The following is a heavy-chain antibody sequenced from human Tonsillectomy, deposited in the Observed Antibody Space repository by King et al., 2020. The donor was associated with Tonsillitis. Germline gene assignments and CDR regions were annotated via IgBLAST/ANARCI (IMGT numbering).Heavy chain of an antibody. V-gene: IGHV1-2*02. Sequence: VKLVQSGAEVKKPGASVKVSCKASGYTFTAFYVHWVRQAPGQGLEWMGWINPNSGGTNYALNFQGRVTLTRDTSISTAYMDLSRLRSDDTAVYYCARDLYGGNSGVFDFWGQGTMVTVSS. J-gene: IGHJ3*01. CDR1: GYTFTAFY. CDR2: INPNSGGT. CDR3: ARDLYGGNSGVFDF. D-gene: IGHD4-23*01.